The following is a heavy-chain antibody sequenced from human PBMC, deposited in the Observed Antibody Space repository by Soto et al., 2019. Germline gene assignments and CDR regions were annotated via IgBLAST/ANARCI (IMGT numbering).Heavy chain of an antibody. D-gene: IGHD3-22*01. Sequence: GGSLRLSCAASGFTFSESAMHWVRQASGKGLEWVGRIRNKDNNYATAYTASVKGRFTISRDDSKNTAYLQMNSLKTEDTAVYYCISDSSGYYQFDYWGQGTVVTVPQ. V-gene: IGHV3-73*01. CDR1: GFTFSESA. CDR2: IRNKDNNYAT. J-gene: IGHJ4*02. CDR3: ISDSSGYYQFDY.